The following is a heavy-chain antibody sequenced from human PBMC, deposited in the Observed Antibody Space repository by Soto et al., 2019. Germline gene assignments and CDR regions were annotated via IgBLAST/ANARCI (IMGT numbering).Heavy chain of an antibody. J-gene: IGHJ3*02. CDR3: ERDVIGGYCSGGSCYLGDAFDI. CDR2: INHSGST. V-gene: IGHV4-34*01. D-gene: IGHD2-15*01. CDR1: GGSFSGYY. Sequence: SETLSLTCAVYGGSFSGYYWSWIRQPPGKGLEWIGYINHSGSTNYNPSLKSRVTISVDTSKNQFSLKLSSVTAADTAVYYCERDVIGGYCSGGSCYLGDAFDIWGQGTMVTVSS.